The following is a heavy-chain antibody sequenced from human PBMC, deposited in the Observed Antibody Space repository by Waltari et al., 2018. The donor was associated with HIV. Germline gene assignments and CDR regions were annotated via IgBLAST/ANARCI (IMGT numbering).Heavy chain of an antibody. CDR2: IGNYNGNT. D-gene: IGHD3-22*01. Sequence: QVRLVQSGAEVKKPGASVKVSCEAPGYPFPTYAISWVRQAPGQRLEWVGCIGNYNGNTKYAQKFQGRVTMTRDTSTSTAYMELRSLRSDDTAVYYCATPIYNSSGYYWYYFDHWGQGTLVTVSS. J-gene: IGHJ4*02. CDR1: GYPFPTYA. V-gene: IGHV1-18*01. CDR3: ATPIYNSSGYYWYYFDH.